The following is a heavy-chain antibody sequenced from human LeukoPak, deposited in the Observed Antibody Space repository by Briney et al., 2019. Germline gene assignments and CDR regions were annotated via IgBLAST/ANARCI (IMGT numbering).Heavy chain of an antibody. D-gene: IGHD1-26*01. Sequence: SETLSLTCTVSGYSISSGYYWGWIRQPPGKGLEWIGSIYYSGNTYYNPSLKSRVTISIDTSKNQFSLKLRSVTAADTAFYYCARGKSRGSHIDYWGQGALVTVSS. J-gene: IGHJ4*02. V-gene: IGHV4-38-2*02. CDR2: IYYSGNT. CDR3: ARGKSRGSHIDY. CDR1: GYSISSGYY.